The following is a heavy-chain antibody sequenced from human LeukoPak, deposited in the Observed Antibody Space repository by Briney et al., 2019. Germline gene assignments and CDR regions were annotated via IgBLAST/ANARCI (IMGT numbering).Heavy chain of an antibody. J-gene: IGHJ3*02. CDR2: IYNSGST. D-gene: IGHD1-26*01. V-gene: IGHV4-59*01. CDR1: GGPISSYY. Sequence: PSETLSLTCTVSGGPISSYYWSWIRQPPGKGLEWIGYIYNSGSTNYNPSLKSRVTISVDTSKNQFSLKLNSVTAADTAVYYCARRVVGATIDAFDIWGQGTMVTVSS. CDR3: ARRVVGATIDAFDI.